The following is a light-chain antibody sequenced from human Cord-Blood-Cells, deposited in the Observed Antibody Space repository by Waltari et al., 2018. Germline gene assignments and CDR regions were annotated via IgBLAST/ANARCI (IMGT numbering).Light chain of an antibody. V-gene: IGKV3-20*01. Sequence: EIVLTQSPGTLSLYPGDRATLSCRASQSVSSSYLAWYQQKPGQAPRLLIYGASSRATGIPDRFSGSGSGTDFTLTISRLEPEDFAVYYCQQYGSSPMYTFGQGTKLEIK. CDR2: GAS. J-gene: IGKJ2*01. CDR1: QSVSSSY. CDR3: QQYGSSPMYT.